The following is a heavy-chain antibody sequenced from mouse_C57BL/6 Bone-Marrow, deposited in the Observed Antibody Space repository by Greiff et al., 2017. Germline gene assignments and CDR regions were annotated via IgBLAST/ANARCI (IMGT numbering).Heavy chain of an antibody. CDR1: GFTFSDFY. J-gene: IGHJ4*01. CDR3: ARESMVTPYAMDY. Sequence: EVMLVESGGGLVQSGRSLRLSCATSGFTFSDFYMEWVRQAPGKGLEWIAASRNKANDYTTEYSASVKGRFIVSRDTSQSILYLQMNALRAEDTAIYYCARESMVTPYAMDYWGQGTSVTVSS. V-gene: IGHV7-1*01. D-gene: IGHD2-2*01. CDR2: SRNKANDYTT.